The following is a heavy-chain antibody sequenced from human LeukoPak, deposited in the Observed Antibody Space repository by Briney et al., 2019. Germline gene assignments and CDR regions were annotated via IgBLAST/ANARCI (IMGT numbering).Heavy chain of an antibody. CDR1: GYTFTSNY. D-gene: IGHD3-22*01. V-gene: IGHV1-46*01. Sequence: ASVKVSCKASGYTFTSNYIHWVRQAPGQGLEWMGMIYPRDGSTSYAQKFQGRVTVTRDTSTSTVRMELSSLRSEDTAVYYCARERGSSGFDYWGQGTLVTVSS. J-gene: IGHJ4*02. CDR3: ARERGSSGFDY. CDR2: IYPRDGST.